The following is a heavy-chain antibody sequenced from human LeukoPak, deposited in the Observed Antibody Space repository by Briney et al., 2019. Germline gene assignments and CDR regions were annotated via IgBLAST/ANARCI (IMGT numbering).Heavy chain of an antibody. Sequence: GGSLRLSCAASGFTFSSYTINWVRQAPGKGLEWVANINQDGSDKYYVDSVKGRFTISRDNAKNSLYLQMNSLRAEDTAVYYCARDPAPYYMDVWGKGTTVTVSS. CDR1: GFTFSSYT. J-gene: IGHJ6*03. V-gene: IGHV3-7*01. CDR3: ARDPAPYYMDV. CDR2: INQDGSDK.